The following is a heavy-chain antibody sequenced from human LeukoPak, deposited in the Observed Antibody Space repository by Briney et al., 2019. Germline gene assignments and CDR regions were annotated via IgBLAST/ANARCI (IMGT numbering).Heavy chain of an antibody. V-gene: IGHV1-18*01. J-gene: IGHJ4*02. CDR2: ISAYNGNT. D-gene: IGHD3-10*01. CDR3: ASSYYGSGSYYTDTGFFDY. CDR1: GYTFTSYG. Sequence: GASVKVSCKASGYTFTSYGISWVRQAPGQGLEWMGWISAYNGNTNYAQKLQGRVTMTTDTSTSTAYMELRSLRSDDTAVYYCASSYYGSGSYYTDTGFFDYWGQGTLVTVSS.